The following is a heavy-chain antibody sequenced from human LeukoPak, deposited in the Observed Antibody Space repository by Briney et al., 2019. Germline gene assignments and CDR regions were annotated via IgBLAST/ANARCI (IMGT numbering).Heavy chain of an antibody. Sequence: GGSLRLSCSGSGFTFSIYAMNWVRQAPGKGLEWVSGINYSDGKTSYADSVKGRFTISRDNSRNTLYPQKNSLRVEDTAVYYCAKDSGNRLYSYADLWGQGILVTVSS. CDR3: AKDSGNRLYSYADL. V-gene: IGHV3-23*01. CDR1: GFTFSIYA. CDR2: INYSDGKT. D-gene: IGHD3-10*01. J-gene: IGHJ5*02.